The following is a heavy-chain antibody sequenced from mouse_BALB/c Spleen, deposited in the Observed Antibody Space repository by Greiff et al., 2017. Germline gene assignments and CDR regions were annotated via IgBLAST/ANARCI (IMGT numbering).Heavy chain of an antibody. D-gene: IGHD2-1*01. J-gene: IGHJ1*01. CDR2: INPYNDGT. CDR1: GYTFTSYV. V-gene: IGHV1-14*01. Sequence: EVQLQQSGPELVKPGASVKMSCKASGYTFTSYVMHWVKQKPGQGLEWIGYINPYNDGTKYNEKFKDKATLTADKSSSTAYMQLSSLTSEDSAVYYCARGGYGNYVGYWYFDVWGAGTTVTVSS. CDR3: ARGGYGNYVGYWYFDV.